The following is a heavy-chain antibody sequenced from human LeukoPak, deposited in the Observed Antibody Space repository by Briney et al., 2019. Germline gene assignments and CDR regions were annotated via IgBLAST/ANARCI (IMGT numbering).Heavy chain of an antibody. CDR3: AGEYCRGGRCNQAFEY. D-gene: IGHD2-15*01. J-gene: IGHJ4*02. Sequence: ASVTVSCKTSGYTFSDFYMHWVRQAPGQGLEYMGWITANSGDTESTQTFRGRVTLTRDTSIRTDYMELSSLRADDTAVYYCAGEYCRGGRCNQAFEYWGQGTLVTLSS. CDR2: ITANSGDT. V-gene: IGHV1-2*02. CDR1: GYTFSDFY.